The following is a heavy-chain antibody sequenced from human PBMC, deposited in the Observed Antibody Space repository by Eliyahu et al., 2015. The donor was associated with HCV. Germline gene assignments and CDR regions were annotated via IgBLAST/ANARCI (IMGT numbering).Heavy chain of an antibody. Sequence: QVQLQESGPGLVKASETLSLTCTVSGVSISDSHWSWIRQSPGKRLEWIGDSFYSGGTNYNPPLRSRVTISVDTSRNQFSLEVRSVTAADTALYYCARGRYGDDPGYWGQGTLVNVSS. CDR1: GVSISDSH. V-gene: IGHV4-59*13. D-gene: IGHD4-17*01. CDR2: SFYSGGT. CDR3: ARGRYGDDPGY. J-gene: IGHJ4*02.